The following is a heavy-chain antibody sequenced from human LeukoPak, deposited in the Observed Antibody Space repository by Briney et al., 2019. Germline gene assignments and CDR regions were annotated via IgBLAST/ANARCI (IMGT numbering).Heavy chain of an antibody. CDR1: GFTFDNYA. V-gene: IGHV3-9*03. Sequence: PGRSLRLSCAASGFTFDNYAMHWVRQPPGKGLEWVSHISWNSVNIGYADSVKGRFTISRDNAKNSLYLQMNGLRLEDMAVYYCVKGIAVGETDNYFQLGFDYWGQGTPVTVSS. CDR3: VKGIAVGETDNYFQLGFDY. D-gene: IGHD3-9*01. J-gene: IGHJ4*02. CDR2: ISWNSVNI.